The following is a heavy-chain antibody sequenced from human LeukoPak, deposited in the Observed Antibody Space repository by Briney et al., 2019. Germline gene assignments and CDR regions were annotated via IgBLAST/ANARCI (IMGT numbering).Heavy chain of an antibody. CDR3: ARKLDVGSSSYPLNSFDI. J-gene: IGHJ3*02. D-gene: IGHD6-13*01. Sequence: GESLKISCKGSGYSFTNYWIGWVRQMPGKGLKWMGIIYPGDSDARYSPSFQGQVTISADKSISTAYLQWSSLKASDTAMYYCARKLDVGSSSYPLNSFDIWGQGTMVTVSS. CDR2: IYPGDSDA. V-gene: IGHV5-51*01. CDR1: GYSFTNYW.